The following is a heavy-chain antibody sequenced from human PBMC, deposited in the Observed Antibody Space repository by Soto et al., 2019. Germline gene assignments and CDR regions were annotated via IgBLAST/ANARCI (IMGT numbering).Heavy chain of an antibody. J-gene: IGHJ3*01. CDR3: ARGSRSAHDF. Sequence: EVQLAESGGGLVQPGESLRLSCAASGFTSNSYWMHWVRQAPWKGLEWVANVKQDGSEKNYVDSVKGRFTVSRDNAKHSLYLQMNSLRAENTAVYYCARGSRSAHDFWGQRTVVTVSS. CDR1: GFTSNSYW. CDR2: VKQDGSEK. V-gene: IGHV3-7*01.